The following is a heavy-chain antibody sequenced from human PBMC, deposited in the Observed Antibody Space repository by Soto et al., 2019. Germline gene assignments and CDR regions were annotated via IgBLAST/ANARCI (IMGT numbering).Heavy chain of an antibody. CDR3: ARDGYCSSTSCYPSPSYYYYGMDV. D-gene: IGHD2-2*03. Sequence: GGSLRLSCAASGFTFSSYWMSWVRQAPGKGLEWVANIKQDGSEKYYVDSVKGRFTISRDNAKNSLYLQMNSLRAEDTAVYYCARDGYCSSTSCYPSPSYYYYGMDVWGQGTTVTVSS. V-gene: IGHV3-7*01. CDR1: GFTFSSYW. CDR2: IKQDGSEK. J-gene: IGHJ6*02.